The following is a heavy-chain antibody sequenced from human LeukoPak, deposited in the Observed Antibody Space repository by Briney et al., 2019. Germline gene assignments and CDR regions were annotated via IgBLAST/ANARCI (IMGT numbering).Heavy chain of an antibody. CDR3: AIENAIWFGPWYYYGMDV. V-gene: IGHV3-7*01. J-gene: IGHJ6*02. CDR1: GFTFSSYW. D-gene: IGHD3-10*01. Sequence: GGSLRLSCAASGFTFSSYWMSWVRQAPGKGLEWVANIKQDGSEKYYVDSVKGRFTISRDNVKNSLYLQMNSLRPEDTAVYYCAIENAIWFGPWYYYGMDVWGQGTTVTVSS. CDR2: IKQDGSEK.